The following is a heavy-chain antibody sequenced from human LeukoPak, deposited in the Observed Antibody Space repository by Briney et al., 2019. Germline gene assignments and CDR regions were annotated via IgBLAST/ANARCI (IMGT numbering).Heavy chain of an antibody. D-gene: IGHD1-26*01. CDR1: GGSFSSHA. V-gene: IGHV1-69*04. Sequence: ASVKVSCKASGGSFSSHAFSWVRQAPGQGFGWMGRIIPMLDVANYAQKFQGRVTFTADKSTGTAYMELSSLRSEDTAIYYCARIPSGTYLMFDYWGQGTLVTVSS. J-gene: IGHJ4*02. CDR2: IIPMLDVA. CDR3: ARIPSGTYLMFDY.